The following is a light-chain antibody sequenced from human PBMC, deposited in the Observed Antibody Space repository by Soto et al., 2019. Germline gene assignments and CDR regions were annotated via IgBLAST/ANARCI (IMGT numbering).Light chain of an antibody. Sequence: DIVLTQSPATLSLSPGDGATLSCRASRSVSRTYFAWYQQRPGQAPRLLIYGASNRATGIPDRFTGSGSGTDFTLTITRLEPEDFAVYYCQQYSASLWTFGQGTKVE. J-gene: IGKJ1*01. CDR2: GAS. CDR1: RSVSRTY. CDR3: QQYSASLWT. V-gene: IGKV3-20*01.